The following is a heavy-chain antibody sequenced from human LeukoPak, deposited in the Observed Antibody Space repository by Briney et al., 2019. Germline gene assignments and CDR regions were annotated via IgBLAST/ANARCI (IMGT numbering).Heavy chain of an antibody. CDR1: GYTFTSYG. V-gene: IGHV1-18*01. Sequence: ASVKVSCKASGYTFTSYGISWVRQAPGQGLEWMGWISAYNGNTNYAQKLQGRVTMTTDTSTSTAYMELRSLRSDDTAVYYCARDLTYYDILTGYCPLGYWGQGTLVTVSS. CDR2: ISAYNGNT. J-gene: IGHJ4*02. D-gene: IGHD3-9*01. CDR3: ARDLTYYDILTGYCPLGY.